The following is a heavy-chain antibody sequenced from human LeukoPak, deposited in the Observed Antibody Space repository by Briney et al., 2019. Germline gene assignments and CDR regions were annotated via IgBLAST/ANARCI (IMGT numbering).Heavy chain of an antibody. Sequence: GGSLRLSCAASGFTFSSYGMHWVRQAPGKGLDWVSLIYGGDNTKYADSVKGRFTISRDNSKNTLYLQMNSLRAEDTTVYYCASRNCDTTTCYGGDGFDIWGQGTMVTVSS. CDR2: IYGGDNT. CDR3: ASRNCDTTTCYGGDGFDI. J-gene: IGHJ3*02. V-gene: IGHV3-NL1*01. D-gene: IGHD2-2*01. CDR1: GFTFSSYG.